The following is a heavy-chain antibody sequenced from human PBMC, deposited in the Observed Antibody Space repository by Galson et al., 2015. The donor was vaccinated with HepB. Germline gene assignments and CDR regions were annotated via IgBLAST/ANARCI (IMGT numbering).Heavy chain of an antibody. Sequence: SCKASGYTFTSYGVSWVRQAPGQGLEWMGWISAYNGNTNYAQKLQGRVTMTTDTSTTTAYMELRSLRSDDTAVYYCARDSYDSSGYLVGYFDYWGQGTLVTVSS. CDR1: GYTFTSYG. CDR2: ISAYNGNT. CDR3: ARDSYDSSGYLVGYFDY. V-gene: IGHV1-18*01. D-gene: IGHD3-22*01. J-gene: IGHJ4*02.